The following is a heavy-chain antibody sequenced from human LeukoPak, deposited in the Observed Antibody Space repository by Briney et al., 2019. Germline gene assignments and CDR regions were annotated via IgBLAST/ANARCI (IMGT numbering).Heavy chain of an antibody. CDR2: TSSGTSSI. J-gene: IGHJ4*02. Sequence: GGSLRLSCAASGFTLSSYSMNWVRQAPGKGLEWVSYTSSGTSSIYYADSVKGRFTISRDNAKNSLYLEMSNLRAEDTAVYYCARGYCSDTNCYSWLGEVDYWGQGTLVTVSS. CDR3: ARGYCSDTNCYSWLGEVDY. D-gene: IGHD2-2*02. V-gene: IGHV3-48*01. CDR1: GFTLSSYS.